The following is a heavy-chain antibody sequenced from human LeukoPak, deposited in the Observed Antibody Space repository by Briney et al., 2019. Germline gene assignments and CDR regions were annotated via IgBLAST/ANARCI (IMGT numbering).Heavy chain of an antibody. CDR1: GYTFTSYA. CDR2: INTNTGNP. V-gene: IGHV7-4-1*02. J-gene: IGHJ4*02. CDR3: AGEVTPPKYSGYGDY. Sequence: ASVKVSCKASGYTFTSYAMNWVRQAPGQGLEWMGWINTNTGNPTYAQGFTGRFVFSLDTSVSTAYLQISSLKAEDTAVYYCAGEVTPPKYSGYGDYWGQGTLVTVSS. D-gene: IGHD5-12*01.